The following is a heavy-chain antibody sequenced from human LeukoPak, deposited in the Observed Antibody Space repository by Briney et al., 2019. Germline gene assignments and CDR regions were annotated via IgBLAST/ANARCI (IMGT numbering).Heavy chain of an antibody. J-gene: IGHJ4*02. CDR1: GASISSGNYY. CDR3: AKAAYGSESYYDPFDY. V-gene: IGHV4-39*07. Sequence: PSETLSLTCTVSGASISSGNYYWGWIRQPPGKGLEWLGSIYYSGDTYNNPPLKSRVTISVDTAKSQFSLRLTSMTAADTAVYYCAKAAYGSESYYDPFDYWGQGTLVTVSS. CDR2: IYYSGDT. D-gene: IGHD3-10*01.